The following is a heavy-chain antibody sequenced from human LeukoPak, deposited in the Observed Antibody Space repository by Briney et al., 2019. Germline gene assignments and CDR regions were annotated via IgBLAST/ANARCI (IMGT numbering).Heavy chain of an antibody. CDR2: ISGSGGST. Sequence: TGGSLRLSCAASGFTFSSYPMSWVRQAPGKGLEWVSAISGSGGSTYYADSVKGRFTLSRDNSKNTLYLQMNSLRAEDTAVYYCAKHYTGYYQYGLDVWGQGTTVTVSS. CDR1: GFTFSSYP. CDR3: AKHYTGYYQYGLDV. J-gene: IGHJ6*02. V-gene: IGHV3-23*01. D-gene: IGHD3-3*01.